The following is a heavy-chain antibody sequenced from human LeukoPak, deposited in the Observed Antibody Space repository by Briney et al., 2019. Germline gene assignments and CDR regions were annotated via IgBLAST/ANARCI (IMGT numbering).Heavy chain of an antibody. CDR1: GGSISSSSYY. Sequence: PSETLSLTCTVSGGSISSSSYYWGWIRQPPGKGLEWIGSIYYSGSTYYNPSLKSRVTISVDTSKNQFSLKLSSVTAADTAVYYCARDIPTFGSGSYHDYFDYWGQGTLVTVSS. V-gene: IGHV4-39*07. J-gene: IGHJ4*02. D-gene: IGHD3-10*01. CDR3: ARDIPTFGSGSYHDYFDY. CDR2: IYYSGST.